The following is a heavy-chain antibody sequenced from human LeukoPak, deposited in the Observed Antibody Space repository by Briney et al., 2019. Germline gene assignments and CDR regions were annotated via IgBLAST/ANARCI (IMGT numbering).Heavy chain of an antibody. CDR3: AKPHYGSGYNS. CDR2: IKEDGSER. CDR1: GFTFGSNW. Sequence: GGSLRLSCAASGFTFGSNWMSWVRQAPGKGLEWVANIKEDGSERYHVDGRFTVSRDNSRNTLYLQMNSLRAEDTAVYHCAKPHYGSGYNSWGQGTLVTVSS. J-gene: IGHJ4*02. D-gene: IGHD3-3*02. V-gene: IGHV3-7*03.